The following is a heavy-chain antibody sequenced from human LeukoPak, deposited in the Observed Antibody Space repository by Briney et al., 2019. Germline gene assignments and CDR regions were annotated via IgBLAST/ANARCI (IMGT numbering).Heavy chain of an antibody. D-gene: IGHD4-11*01. CDR3: ARGDYSRPFDY. CDR1: GFTFSTYW. V-gene: IGHV3-21*01. Sequence: GGSLRLSCAASGFTFSTYWMNWVRQAPGKGLEWVSSISSSSSYIYYADSVKGRFTISRDNAKNSLYLQMNSLRAEDTPVYYCARGDYSRPFDYWGQGTLVTVSS. J-gene: IGHJ4*02. CDR2: ISSSSSYI.